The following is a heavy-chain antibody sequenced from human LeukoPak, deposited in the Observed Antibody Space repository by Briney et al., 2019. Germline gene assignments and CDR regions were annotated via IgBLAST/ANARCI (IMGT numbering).Heavy chain of an antibody. D-gene: IGHD6-13*01. V-gene: IGHV4-59*01. CDR1: GGSISSYY. CDR3: AKGGEVSSWYKRLKLYFDS. J-gene: IGHJ4*02. Sequence: PSETLSLTCTVSGGSISSYYWSWVRQPPGKGLEWIGFVYYTGSTNYSPSLKSRVTISVDTSKTQFSLKLRSVTAADTAVYYCAKGGEVSSWYKRLKLYFDSWSRGTLVTVSS. CDR2: VYYTGST.